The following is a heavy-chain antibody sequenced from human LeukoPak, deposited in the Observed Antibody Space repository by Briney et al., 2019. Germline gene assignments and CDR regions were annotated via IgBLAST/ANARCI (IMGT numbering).Heavy chain of an antibody. D-gene: IGHD5-12*01. CDR2: ISSSGSST. CDR3: ARESGYAFDY. CDR1: GFTFSDYY. V-gene: IGHV3-11*01. J-gene: IGHJ4*02. Sequence: PGGSLRLSCAASGFTFSDYYMTWIRQAPGKGLEWVSYISSSGSSTYYADSVKGRFAISTDNAKKSLYLQMNSLRAEDTAVYYCARESGYAFDYWGQGTLVTVSS.